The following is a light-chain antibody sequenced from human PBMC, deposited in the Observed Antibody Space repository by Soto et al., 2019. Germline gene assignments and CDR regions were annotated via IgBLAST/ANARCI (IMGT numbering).Light chain of an antibody. V-gene: IGKV1-5*01. J-gene: IGKJ1*01. CDR1: QSIGVW. CDR2: DAS. CDR3: QQYDVDSGT. Sequence: DIQMTQSPSTLSSFVGDRVTITCRASQSIGVWLAWYQQKPGKAPKLLIYDASNLQTGVPSRFSGSGSGTEFTLTISSLQHDDFETYYCQQYDVDSGTFGQGTKVDIK.